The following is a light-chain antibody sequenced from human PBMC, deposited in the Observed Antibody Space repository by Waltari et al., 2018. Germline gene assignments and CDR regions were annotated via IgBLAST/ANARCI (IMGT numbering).Light chain of an antibody. CDR1: TRELGRYNY. CDR3: SSYTLDIKMI. Sequence: QSALNQPASMSGSHGRLITSYCTGSTRELGRYNYVTWYQQYPSKAPKVLIYDVNKRPSGASDRFSGSKSGNTASLTISGLQAEDEADYYCSSYTLDIKMIFGGGTKLTVL. V-gene: IGLV2-14*03. CDR2: DVN. J-gene: IGLJ2*01.